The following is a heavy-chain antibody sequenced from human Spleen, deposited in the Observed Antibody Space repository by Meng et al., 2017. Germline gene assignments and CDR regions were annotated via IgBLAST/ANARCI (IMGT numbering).Heavy chain of an antibody. J-gene: IGHJ3*02. CDR2: INTNTGNP. CDR3: TTRIGYLVGALDAFDI. Sequence: HVQLVRSGSELKKPGASVKVSCKSSGYTFTTYAMNWVRQAPGQGLEWMGWINTNTGNPTYAQGFTGRFVFSLDTSVSTAYLQISSLKAEDTAVYYCTTRIGYLVGALDAFDIWGQGTMVTVSS. CDR1: GYTFTTYA. V-gene: IGHV7-4-1*02. D-gene: IGHD1-26*01.